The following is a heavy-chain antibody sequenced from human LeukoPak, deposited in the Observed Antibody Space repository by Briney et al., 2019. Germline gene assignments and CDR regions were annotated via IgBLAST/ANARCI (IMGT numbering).Heavy chain of an antibody. CDR2: INPNSGAT. J-gene: IGHJ4*02. V-gene: IGHV1-2*02. CDR3: ARVAYFYDSSGYYYSDY. D-gene: IGHD3-22*01. CDR1: GYTFIDYY. Sequence: ASVQVSCKASGYTFIDYYMHWVRQAPGQGLEWMGWINPNSGATNYAQNFQGRVTMTRDTPINTAYMELSRLRSDDTAVYYCARVAYFYDSSGYYYSDYWGQGTLVTVSS.